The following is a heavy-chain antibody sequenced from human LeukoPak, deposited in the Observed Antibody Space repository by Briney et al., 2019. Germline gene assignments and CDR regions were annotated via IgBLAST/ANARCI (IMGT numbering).Heavy chain of an antibody. Sequence: SETLSLTCTVFGYSIRSGYYWGWIRQPPGKGLEGIGSIYHSGSTYYNPSLRSRVTVSVDTSKNQFSLKLSSATAADTALYYCARALYSGSYHDYWGQGTLVTVSS. V-gene: IGHV4-38-2*02. CDR2: IYHSGST. CDR1: GYSIRSGYY. J-gene: IGHJ4*02. D-gene: IGHD1-26*01. CDR3: ARALYSGSYHDY.